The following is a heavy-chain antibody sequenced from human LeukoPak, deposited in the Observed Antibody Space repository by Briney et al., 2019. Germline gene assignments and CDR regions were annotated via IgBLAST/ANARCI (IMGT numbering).Heavy chain of an antibody. V-gene: IGHV4-34*01. Sequence: SETLSLTCAVYGGSFSGYYWSWIRQPPGKGLEWIGEINHSGSTNYNPSLKSRVTISVDTSKNQFSLKLSSVTAADTAVYYCARTTYTYYYDSSGYYYLVGWFDYWGQGTLVTVSS. CDR1: GGSFSGYY. CDR2: INHSGST. CDR3: ARTTYTYYYDSSGYYYLVGWFDY. D-gene: IGHD3-22*01. J-gene: IGHJ4*02.